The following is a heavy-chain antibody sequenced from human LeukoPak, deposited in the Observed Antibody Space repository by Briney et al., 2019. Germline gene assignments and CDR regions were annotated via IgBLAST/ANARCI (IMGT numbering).Heavy chain of an antibody. J-gene: IGHJ4*02. CDR2: INIDGSNT. V-gene: IGHV3-74*01. Sequence: GGSLRLSCAASGLSFSSYWMHWVSQAPGKGLVWGSRINIDGSNTRYADSVKGRFNISRDNGKNILYLQMNSLRAVDTAVYYCASRKPDGSGISHWGQGTLVTVSS. CDR1: GLSFSSYW. CDR3: ASRKPDGSGISH. D-gene: IGHD3-22*01.